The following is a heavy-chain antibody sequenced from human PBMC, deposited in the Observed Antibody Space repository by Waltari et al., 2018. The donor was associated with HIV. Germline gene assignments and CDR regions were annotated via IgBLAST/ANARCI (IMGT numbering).Heavy chain of an antibody. Sequence: EVQLVESGGGLVQPGGSLRLSCAASGFTFSNYWMHWVRQAPGKGLVWVSRINSYGSSTNYAGSVKGRFTVSRDNAKNTLYLQMNSLRAEDTAVYYCARDLYSRNGDDYWGQGTLVTVSS. CDR1: GFTFSNYW. J-gene: IGHJ4*02. CDR3: ARDLYSRNGDDY. CDR2: INSYGSST. V-gene: IGHV3-74*01. D-gene: IGHD6-13*01.